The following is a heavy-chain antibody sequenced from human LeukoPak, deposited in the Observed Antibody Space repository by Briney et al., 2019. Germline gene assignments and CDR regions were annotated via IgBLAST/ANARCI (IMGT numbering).Heavy chain of an antibody. V-gene: IGHV3-23*01. Sequence: PGGSLRVSCAASGFTFNNYAMSWVRQAPGKRLEWISAITDSGGDTYHADSVKGRFTISRDNSKNTLYLQMSSLRVEDSAVYHCAKGSRGSRPYYFDLWGQGTLVTVSS. CDR3: AKGSRGSRPYYFDL. CDR1: GFTFNNYA. D-gene: IGHD2/OR15-2a*01. CDR2: ITDSGGDT. J-gene: IGHJ5*02.